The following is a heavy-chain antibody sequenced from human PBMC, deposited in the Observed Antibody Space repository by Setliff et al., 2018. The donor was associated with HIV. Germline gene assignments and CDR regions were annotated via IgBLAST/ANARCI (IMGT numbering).Heavy chain of an antibody. Sequence: SETLSLTCTVSGASINSGTYYWSWIRQPAGKGLQWIGRIYTSGSTYYSPSLKSRVTISLDTSENQFSLRLSSVTAADTAVYYCARVPPGDSGQAYYYYYGVDVWDQGTTVTVSS. J-gene: IGHJ6*02. CDR1: GASINSGTYY. CDR3: ARVPPGDSGQAYYYYYGVDV. D-gene: IGHD5-12*01. V-gene: IGHV4-61*02. CDR2: IYTSGST.